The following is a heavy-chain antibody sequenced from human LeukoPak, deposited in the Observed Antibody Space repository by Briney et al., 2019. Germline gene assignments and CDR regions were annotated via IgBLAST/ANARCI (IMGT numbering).Heavy chain of an antibody. CDR1: GFTFSSYW. Sequence: GGSLRLSCAASGFTFSSYWMHWVRHVPGRGLVWVSHINSDGSRTSYADSVKGRFTISRDNAKNTLYLQMNSLRAEDTAVYFCARDKVYYGSGTYGYWGQGTLVTVSS. J-gene: IGHJ4*02. V-gene: IGHV3-74*01. D-gene: IGHD3-10*01. CDR2: INSDGSRT. CDR3: ARDKVYYGSGTYGY.